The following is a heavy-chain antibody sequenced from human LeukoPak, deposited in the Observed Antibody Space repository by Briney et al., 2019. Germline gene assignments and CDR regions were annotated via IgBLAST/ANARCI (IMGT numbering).Heavy chain of an antibody. CDR2: IRYDGSNK. J-gene: IGHJ4*02. CDR1: GFTFSSYG. V-gene: IGHV3-30*02. Sequence: GGSLRLSCAASGFTFSSYGMHWVPQAPGKGLEWVAFIRYDGSNKYYADSVKGRFTISRDNSKNTLYLQMNSLRAEDTAVYYCAKGVADHLYFDYWGQGTLVTVSS. CDR3: AKGVADHLYFDY. D-gene: IGHD3-3*01.